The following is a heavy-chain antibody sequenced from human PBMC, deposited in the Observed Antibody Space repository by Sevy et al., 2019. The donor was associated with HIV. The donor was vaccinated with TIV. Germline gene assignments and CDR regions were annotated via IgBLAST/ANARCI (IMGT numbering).Heavy chain of an antibody. V-gene: IGHV3-49*03. J-gene: IGHJ4*02. CDR2: ITRNSYEAYGGTA. Sequence: GGSLRLSCTASGFTFDDYAMSWFRQAPGKGLEWVAFITRNSYEAYGGTAEYAASGKDRFLISRDDSKSIAYLQMNSLKTEDTAVYYCTRGLATADTPEYYFDYWGQGTLVTVSS. CDR3: TRGLATADTPEYYFDY. D-gene: IGHD5-12*01. CDR1: GFTFDDYA.